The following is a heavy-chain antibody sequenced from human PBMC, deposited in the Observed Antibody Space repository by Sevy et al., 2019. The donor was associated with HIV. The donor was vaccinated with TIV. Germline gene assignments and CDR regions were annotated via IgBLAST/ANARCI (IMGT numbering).Heavy chain of an antibody. CDR1: GFTFSSYG. CDR2: ISYDGSNK. Sequence: GGSLRLSCAASGFTFSSYGMHWVRQAPGKGLEWVAVISYDGSNKYYADSVKGRFTISRDNSKNTLYLQMNSLRAEETAVYYCAKDRGGYSYGADYYYGMDVWGQGTTVTVSS. CDR3: AKDRGGYSYGADYYYGMDV. D-gene: IGHD5-18*01. V-gene: IGHV3-30*18. J-gene: IGHJ6*02.